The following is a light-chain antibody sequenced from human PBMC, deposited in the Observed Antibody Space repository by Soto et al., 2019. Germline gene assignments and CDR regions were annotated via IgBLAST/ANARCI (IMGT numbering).Light chain of an antibody. CDR2: GAS. Sequence: IGLKQSPCALSLSPGERATLSCRASQSVTSSYLAWYQQKPGQAPRLLIYGASSRATGIPDRFSGSGSGTDFTLTISRLEPEDFAVYYCQQYVSPPITFGQGTRLEIK. V-gene: IGKV3-20*01. J-gene: IGKJ5*01. CDR1: QSVTSSY. CDR3: QQYVSPPIT.